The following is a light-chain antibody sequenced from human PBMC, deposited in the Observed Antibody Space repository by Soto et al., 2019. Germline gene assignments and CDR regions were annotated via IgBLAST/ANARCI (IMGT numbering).Light chain of an antibody. J-gene: IGLJ3*02. CDR3: AAWDDSLNGPV. V-gene: IGLV1-44*01. Sequence: QAVLTQPPSASGTHGQRVTISCSGSSSNIGSNTVNWYQQLPGTAPKLLIYSNNQRPSGVPDRFSGSKSGTSASLAISGLQSEDEADYFCAAWDDSLNGPVFGGGTKLPVL. CDR1: SSNIGSNT. CDR2: SNN.